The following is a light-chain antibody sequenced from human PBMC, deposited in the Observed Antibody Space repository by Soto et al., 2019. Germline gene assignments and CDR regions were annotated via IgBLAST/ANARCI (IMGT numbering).Light chain of an antibody. CDR2: LNSDGSH. J-gene: IGLJ2*01. CDR3: QTWGTGIRV. CDR1: SGHSTYA. V-gene: IGLV4-69*01. Sequence: QSVLTQSPSASASLGASVKLTCTLSSGHSTYAIAWHQQQPGKGPRYLMKLNSDGSHSKGDGIPDRFSGSSSGPERYLTISSLQSEDEADYYCQTWGTGIRVFGGGTQLTVL.